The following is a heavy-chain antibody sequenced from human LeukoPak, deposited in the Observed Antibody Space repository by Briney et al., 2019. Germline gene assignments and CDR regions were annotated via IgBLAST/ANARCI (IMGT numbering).Heavy chain of an antibody. CDR3: TLGGTTVPPPGMDV. Sequence: GGSLRLSCAASGFTFSGSAMHWVRQASGKGLEWVGRIRSKANSYATAYAASVKGRFTISRDDSKNTAYLQMNSLKTEDTAVYYCTLGGTTVPPPGMDVWGKGTTVTVSS. V-gene: IGHV3-73*01. J-gene: IGHJ6*04. CDR1: GFTFSGSA. CDR2: IRSKANSYAT. D-gene: IGHD4-17*01.